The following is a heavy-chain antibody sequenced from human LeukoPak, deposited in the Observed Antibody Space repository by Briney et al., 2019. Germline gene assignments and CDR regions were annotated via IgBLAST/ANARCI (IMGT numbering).Heavy chain of an antibody. CDR2: INHSGST. CDR1: GGSFSGYY. D-gene: IGHD1-26*01. J-gene: IGHJ5*02. Sequence: SETLSLTCAVYGGSFSGYYWSWIRQPPGKGLEWIGEINHSGSTNYNPSLKSRVTISVDTSKNQFSLKLSSVTAADTAVYYCARGRGSYGRKLFDPWGQGTLVTVSS. CDR3: ARGRGSYGRKLFDP. V-gene: IGHV4-34*01.